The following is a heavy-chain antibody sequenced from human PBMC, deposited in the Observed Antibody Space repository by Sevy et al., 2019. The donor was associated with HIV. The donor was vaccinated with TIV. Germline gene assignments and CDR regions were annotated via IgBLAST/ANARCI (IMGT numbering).Heavy chain of an antibody. CDR1: GFTFSYYG. CDR2: IGYDGTDK. CDR3: AKNTASAGTGGIDY. J-gene: IGHJ4*02. D-gene: IGHD6-13*01. Sequence: GESLKISCTASGFTFSYYGMHWVRQAPGKGLEWVAFIGYDGTDKYYSESVKGRFAISRDNSKNTVFLEMNSLRTDDTAIYYCAKNTASAGTGGIDYWGQGALVTVSS. V-gene: IGHV3-30*02.